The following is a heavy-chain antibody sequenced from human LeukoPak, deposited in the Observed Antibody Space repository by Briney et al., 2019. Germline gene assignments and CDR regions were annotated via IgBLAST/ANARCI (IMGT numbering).Heavy chain of an antibody. CDR3: ARFGTKIVLSTPFDY. Sequence: PSQTLSLTCAVSGGSISSGGYSWSWIRQPPGKGLEWIGYIYHSGSTYYNSSLKSRVTISVDRSKNQFSLKLSSVTAADTAVYYCARFGTKIVLSTPFDYWGQGTLVTVSS. V-gene: IGHV4-30-2*01. D-gene: IGHD2/OR15-2a*01. J-gene: IGHJ4*02. CDR2: IYHSGST. CDR1: GGSISSGGYS.